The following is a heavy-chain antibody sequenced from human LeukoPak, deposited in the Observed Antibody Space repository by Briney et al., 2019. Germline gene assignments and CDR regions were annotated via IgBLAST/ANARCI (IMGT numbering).Heavy chain of an antibody. CDR2: IYYCGST. Sequence: SETLSLTCTVSGGSISSGGYYWSWIRQHPGKGLEWIGYIYYCGSTYYNPSLKSRVTISVDTSKNQFSLKLSSVTAADTAVYYCARNPIAAAGLYFDYWGQGTLVTVSS. CDR1: GGSISSGGYY. V-gene: IGHV4-31*03. D-gene: IGHD6-13*01. CDR3: ARNPIAAAGLYFDY. J-gene: IGHJ4*02.